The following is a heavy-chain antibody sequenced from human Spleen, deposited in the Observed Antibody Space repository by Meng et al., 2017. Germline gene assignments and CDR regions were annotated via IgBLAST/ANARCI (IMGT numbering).Heavy chain of an antibody. Sequence: GESLKISCAASGFTFSSYAMSWVRQAPGKGLEWVSAISGSGGSTYYADSVKGRFTISRDNSKNTLYLQMNSLRAEDTALYYCAKAIDILTGYYFHDAFDLWGQGTVVTVSS. D-gene: IGHD3-9*01. CDR3: AKAIDILTGYYFHDAFDL. J-gene: IGHJ3*01. CDR1: GFTFSSYA. V-gene: IGHV3-23*01. CDR2: ISGSGGST.